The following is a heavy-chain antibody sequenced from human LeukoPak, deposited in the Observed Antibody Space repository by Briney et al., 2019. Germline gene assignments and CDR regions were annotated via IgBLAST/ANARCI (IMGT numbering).Heavy chain of an antibody. CDR2: ISAYNGNT. Sequence: ASVEVSCKASGYTFTSYGISWVRQAPGQGLEWMGWISAYNGNTNYAQKLQGRVTMTTDTSTSTAYMELRSLRSDDTAVYYCARDRSMTTVTYGDYWGQGTLVTVSS. V-gene: IGHV1-18*01. CDR3: ARDRSMTTVTYGDY. D-gene: IGHD4-17*01. CDR1: GYTFTSYG. J-gene: IGHJ4*02.